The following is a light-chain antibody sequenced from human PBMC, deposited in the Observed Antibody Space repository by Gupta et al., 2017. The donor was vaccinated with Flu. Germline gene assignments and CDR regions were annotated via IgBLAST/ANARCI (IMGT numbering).Light chain of an antibody. V-gene: IGKV1-5*03. CDR2: KAS. Sequence: PSNLSASVGDRVTITCRASQSFSTYLAWYQQEPGKAPRLLIYKASNLESGVPLRFSDSGSGTEFTLTISSLQPDDFATYYCQQDKSYPLTFGGGTKVEIK. CDR3: QQDKSYPLT. CDR1: QSFSTY. J-gene: IGKJ4*01.